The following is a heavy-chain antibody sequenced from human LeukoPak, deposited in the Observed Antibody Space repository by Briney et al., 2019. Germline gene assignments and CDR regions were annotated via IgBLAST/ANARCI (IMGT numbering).Heavy chain of an antibody. V-gene: IGHV6-1*01. D-gene: IGHD3-10*01. CDR1: GDSLSSNSAA. J-gene: IGHJ4*02. CDR3: TRGWFGELLFDY. Sequence: SQTLSLTCALSGDSLSSNSAAWNWIRQSPSSGLEWLGSTYYRSKWYNDYAVSVKSRITINPDTSKNQFSLQLNSVTPEDTAVYYCTRGWFGELLFDYWGQGTLVTVSS. CDR2: TYYRSKWYN.